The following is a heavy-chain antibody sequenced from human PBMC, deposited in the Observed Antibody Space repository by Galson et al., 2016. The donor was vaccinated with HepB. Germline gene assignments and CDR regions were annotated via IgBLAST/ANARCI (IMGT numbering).Heavy chain of an antibody. Sequence: SLRLSCAASGFTVSNNYMTWVRHAPGKGLEWVSLIYSIGTTLYADSVKGRFTISRDSSKNTLYLQMNSLRPEDTAVYYCARNVPVTILGYWGQGTLVTVSS. CDR1: GFTVSNNY. D-gene: IGHD3-3*01. CDR3: ARNVPVTILGY. J-gene: IGHJ4*02. CDR2: IYSIGTT. V-gene: IGHV3-66*01.